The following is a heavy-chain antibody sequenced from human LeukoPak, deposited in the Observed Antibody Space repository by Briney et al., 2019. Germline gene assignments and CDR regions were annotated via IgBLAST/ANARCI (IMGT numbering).Heavy chain of an antibody. D-gene: IGHD2-15*01. V-gene: IGHV3-48*03. Sequence: GGSLRLSCAASGFTFSSYEMIWVRQAPGKGLEWVSYISSSGSPIYYADSVKGRFTISRDNANNSLYLQMNSLRAEDTAVYYCARPLGYCSGGSCLTDAFDIWGQGTMVTVSS. J-gene: IGHJ3*02. CDR3: ARPLGYCSGGSCLTDAFDI. CDR2: ISSSGSPI. CDR1: GFTFSSYE.